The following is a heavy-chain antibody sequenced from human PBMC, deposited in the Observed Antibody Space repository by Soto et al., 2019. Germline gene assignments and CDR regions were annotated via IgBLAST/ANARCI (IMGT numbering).Heavy chain of an antibody. J-gene: IGHJ4*02. CDR1: GGSISSYY. Sequence: CTVSGGSISSYYWSWIRQPPGKGLEWIGYIYYSGSTNYNPSLKSRVTISVDTSKNQFSLKLSSVTAADTAVYYCARDGRVRPLNYWGQGTLVTVSS. V-gene: IGHV4-59*12. CDR2: IYYSGST. CDR3: ARDGRVRPLNY. D-gene: IGHD1-1*01.